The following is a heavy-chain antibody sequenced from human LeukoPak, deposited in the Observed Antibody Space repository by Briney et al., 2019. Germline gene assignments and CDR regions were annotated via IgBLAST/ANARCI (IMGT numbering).Heavy chain of an antibody. V-gene: IGHV3-23*01. D-gene: IGHD4-17*01. Sequence: GGSLRLSCAASGFTFSSYGMSWVRQAPGKGLEWVSLISGSGGSSYYADSVRGQFTFSRDNSKNTLYLQMNSLRAEDTAVYYCTKDTTSTVTTSGYFDYWGQGTLVTVSS. CDR3: TKDTTSTVTTSGYFDY. J-gene: IGHJ4*02. CDR1: GFTFSSYG. CDR2: ISGSGGSS.